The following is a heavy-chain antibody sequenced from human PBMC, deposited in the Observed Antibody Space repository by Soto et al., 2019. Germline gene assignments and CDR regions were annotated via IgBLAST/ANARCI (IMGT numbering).Heavy chain of an antibody. J-gene: IGHJ3*02. CDR2: ISGSGGST. V-gene: IGHV3-23*01. CDR1: GFTFSSYD. D-gene: IGHD1-26*01. CDR3: ARTKNMGATRRGGGAFDI. Sequence: EVQLLESGGGLVQPGGSLRLSCAASGFTFSSYDMSWVRQAPGKGLEWVSAISGSGGSTYYADSVKGRFTISRDNSKNTLYLQMNSLRAEDTAVYYCARTKNMGATRRGGGAFDIWGQGTMVTVSS.